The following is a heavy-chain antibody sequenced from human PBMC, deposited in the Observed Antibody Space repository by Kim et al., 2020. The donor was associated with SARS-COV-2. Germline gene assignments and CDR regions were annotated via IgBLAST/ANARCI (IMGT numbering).Heavy chain of an antibody. CDR3: ARVKQWLVNAFDI. CDR1: GYTFTGYY. Sequence: ASVKVSCKASGYTFTGYYMHWVRQAPGQGLEWMGWINPNSGGTNYAQKFQGRVTMTRDTSISTAYMELSRPRSDDTAVYYCARVKQWLVNAFDIWGQGTMVTVSS. V-gene: IGHV1-2*02. J-gene: IGHJ3*02. CDR2: INPNSGGT. D-gene: IGHD6-19*01.